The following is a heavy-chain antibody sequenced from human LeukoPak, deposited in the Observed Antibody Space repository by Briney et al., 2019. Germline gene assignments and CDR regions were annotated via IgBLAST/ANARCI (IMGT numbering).Heavy chain of an antibody. V-gene: IGHV4-59*01. J-gene: IGHJ4*02. CDR3: AREFSSGWFYFDY. CDR2: ISYSGST. Sequence: SETLSLTCTVSGGSISSYYWSWIRQPPGKGLEWIGCISYSGSTNYNPTLKSRVTISLDTSKNQFSLKLSSVTAADTAVYYCAREFSSGWFYFDYWGQGTLVTVSS. D-gene: IGHD6-19*01. CDR1: GGSISSYY.